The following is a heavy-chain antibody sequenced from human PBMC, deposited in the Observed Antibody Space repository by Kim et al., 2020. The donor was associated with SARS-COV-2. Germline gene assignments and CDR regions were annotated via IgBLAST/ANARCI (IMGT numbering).Heavy chain of an antibody. CDR2: MNPNSGNT. Sequence: ASVKVSCKASGYTFTSYDINWVRQATGQGLEWMGWMNPNSGNTGYAQKFQGRVTMTRNTSISTAYMELSSLRSEDTAVYYCAVRLTTPTTDFDYWGQGTLVTVSS. CDR1: GYTFTSYD. V-gene: IGHV1-8*01. CDR3: AVRLTTPTTDFDY. D-gene: IGHD4-17*01. J-gene: IGHJ4*02.